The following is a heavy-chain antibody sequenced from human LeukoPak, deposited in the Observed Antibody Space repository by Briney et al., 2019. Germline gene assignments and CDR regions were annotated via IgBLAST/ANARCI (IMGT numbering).Heavy chain of an antibody. CDR3: AKDSGGLYCSGGSCYYYDY. CDR1: GFTFDDYA. D-gene: IGHD2-15*01. J-gene: IGHJ4*02. CDR2: ISWNSGSI. Sequence: GRSLRLSCAASGFTFDDYAMHWVRQAPGKGLEWVSGISWNSGSIGYADSVKGRFTISRDNAKNSLYLQMNSLRAEYTALYYCAKDSGGLYCSGGSCYYYDYWGQGTLVTVS. V-gene: IGHV3-9*01.